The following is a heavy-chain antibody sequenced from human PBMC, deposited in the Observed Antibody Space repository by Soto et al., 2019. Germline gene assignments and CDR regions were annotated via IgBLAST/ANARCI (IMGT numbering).Heavy chain of an antibody. D-gene: IGHD3-9*01. CDR3: ARGLDPYYDILTGYYDSLPY. CDR1: GGTFSSYA. Sequence: GASVKVSCKASGGTFSSYAISWVRQAPGQGLEWMGGIIPIFGTANYAQKFQGRVTITADESTSTAYMELSSLRSEDTAVYYCARGLDPYYDILTGYYDSLPYWGQGTLVTVSS. V-gene: IGHV1-69*13. CDR2: IIPIFGTA. J-gene: IGHJ4*02.